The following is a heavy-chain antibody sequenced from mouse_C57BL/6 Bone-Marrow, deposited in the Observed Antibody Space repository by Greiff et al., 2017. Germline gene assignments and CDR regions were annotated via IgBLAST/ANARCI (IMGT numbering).Heavy chain of an antibody. V-gene: IGHV1-50*01. CDR1: GYTFTSYW. D-gene: IGHD2-10*01. CDR3: AREAYYGNWYFDV. CDR2: IDPSDSYT. J-gene: IGHJ1*03. Sequence: QVQLKQSGAELVKPGASVKLSCKASGYTFTSYWMQWVKQRPGQGLEWIGEIDPSDSYTNYNQKFKGQATLTVDTSSSTAYMQLSSLTSEDSAVYYCAREAYYGNWYFDVWGTGTTVTVSS.